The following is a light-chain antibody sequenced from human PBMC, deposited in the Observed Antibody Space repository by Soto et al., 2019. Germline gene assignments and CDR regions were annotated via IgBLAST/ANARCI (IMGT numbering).Light chain of an antibody. J-gene: IGLJ1*01. Sequence: LTQPASVSGSPGQSITISCSGTSSDVGSYNLVSWYQQHPGKAPKLMIYEGSKRPSGVSNRFSGSKSGTTASLTISGLQAEDEADYHCCSYAGSRTPLYVFGTGTKVTVL. CDR3: CSYAGSRTPLYV. CDR2: EGS. V-gene: IGLV2-23*01. CDR1: SSDVGSYNL.